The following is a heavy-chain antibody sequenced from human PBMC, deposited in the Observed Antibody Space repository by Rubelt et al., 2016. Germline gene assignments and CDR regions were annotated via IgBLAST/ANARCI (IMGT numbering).Heavy chain of an antibody. CDR1: GYTFKRYG. CDR3: ARDPSNTSGYNAYFDY. D-gene: IGHD5-18*01. J-gene: IGHJ4*02. CDR2: ISTYNGDT. V-gene: IGHV1-18*01. Sequence: QVQLVQSGAEVKKPGASVKVSCKASGYTFKRYGISWVRQATGQGLEWMGWISTYNGDTRYAQNLQGRLTMTTDTANTELRSLRSDDTAVYYFARDPSNTSGYNAYFDYWGQGTLVTASS.